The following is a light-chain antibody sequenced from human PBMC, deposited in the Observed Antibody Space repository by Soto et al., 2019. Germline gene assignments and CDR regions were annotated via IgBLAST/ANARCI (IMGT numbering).Light chain of an antibody. CDR2: EDN. CDR1: SSNIGNSY. V-gene: IGLV1-51*02. CDR3: GTWDSSLTTYV. J-gene: IGLJ1*01. Sequence: QSVLTQPPSVSEAPGQKVTISCSGSSSNIGNSYVSWYQQLPGTAPKLLIYEDNKRPSGIPDRFSGSKSGTSATLGITGLQTGDEADYYCGTWDSSLTTYVLGAGTKVTVL.